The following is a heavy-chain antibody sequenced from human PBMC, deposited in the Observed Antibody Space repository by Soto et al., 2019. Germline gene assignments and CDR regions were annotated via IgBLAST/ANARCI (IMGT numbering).Heavy chain of an antibody. CDR1: GGFVTSGSYY. Sequence: QVQLQQWGAGLLKPSETLSLTCAVYGGFVTSGSYYWSWIRQPTGKGLEWIREMSHSGGTHFNPSLKSRGTISVDTSKNQFNLKMSSVTAADTALYYCARVERGTATTVVNAFDIWGPGTKVTVSS. D-gene: IGHD1-1*01. J-gene: IGHJ3*02. V-gene: IGHV4-34*01. CDR2: MSHSGGT. CDR3: ARVERGTATTVVNAFDI.